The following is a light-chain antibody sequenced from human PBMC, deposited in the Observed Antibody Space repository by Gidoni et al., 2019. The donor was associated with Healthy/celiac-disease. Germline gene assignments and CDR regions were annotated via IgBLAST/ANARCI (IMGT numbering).Light chain of an antibody. J-gene: IGKJ1*01. CDR3: QQYGSSPTGTRWT. CDR2: GAS. CDR1: QSVSSSY. Sequence: EIVLTQSPGTLSLSPGERATLSCRASQSVSSSYLAWYQQKPGQAPRLLIYGASSRATGIPDRFSGSGSGTDFTLTISRLEPEDFAVYYCQQYGSSPTGTRWTFGQGTKVEIK. V-gene: IGKV3-20*01.